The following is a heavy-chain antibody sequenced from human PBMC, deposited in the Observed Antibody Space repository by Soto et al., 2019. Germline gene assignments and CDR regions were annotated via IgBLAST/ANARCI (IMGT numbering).Heavy chain of an antibody. CDR2: IKQDGSEK. Sequence: WGSLRLSCAASGFTFSSYWMSWVRQAPGKGLEWVANIKQDGSEKYYVDSVKGRFTISRDNAKNSLYLQMNSLRAEDTAVYHCARDGVKSYYMDVWGKGTTVTVSS. CDR3: ARDGVKSYYMDV. V-gene: IGHV3-7*01. CDR1: GFTFSSYW. J-gene: IGHJ6*03.